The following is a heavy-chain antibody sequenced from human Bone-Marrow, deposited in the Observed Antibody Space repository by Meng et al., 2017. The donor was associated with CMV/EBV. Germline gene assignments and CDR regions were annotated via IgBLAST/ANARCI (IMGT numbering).Heavy chain of an antibody. V-gene: IGHV1-18*01. Sequence: ASVKVSCKASGYTFTSYGISWVRQAPGQGLEWMGWISAYNGNTNYAQKLQGRVTMTTDTSTSTAYMELRSLRSDDTAVYYCARDYDFWSGYYRYWYFDLWGRGTLVTVPS. D-gene: IGHD3-3*01. CDR3: ARDYDFWSGYYRYWYFDL. J-gene: IGHJ2*01. CDR2: ISAYNGNT. CDR1: GYTFTSYG.